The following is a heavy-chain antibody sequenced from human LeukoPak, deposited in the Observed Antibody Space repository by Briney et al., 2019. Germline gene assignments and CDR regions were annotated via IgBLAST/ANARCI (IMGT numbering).Heavy chain of an antibody. CDR3: ARSRSGYSYDHAAFEI. D-gene: IGHD5-18*01. CDR2: IDYRGST. Sequence: SETLPLTCTVSGGSISTYYWSWIRQPPEKGLEWIAYIDYRGSTTYNPSLRSRVTISVDTSRNQFSLKLSSVTAADTAVYYCARSRSGYSYDHAAFEIWGQGTMVTVSS. V-gene: IGHV4-59*01. J-gene: IGHJ3*02. CDR1: GGSISTYY.